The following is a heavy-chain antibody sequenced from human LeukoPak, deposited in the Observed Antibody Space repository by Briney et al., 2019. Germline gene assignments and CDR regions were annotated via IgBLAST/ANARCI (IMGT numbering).Heavy chain of an antibody. J-gene: IGHJ6*03. Sequence: GGSLRLSCAASGFTFSSYEMNWVRQAPGKGLEWISYISASGTITHYADSVKGRFTISRDNAKNSLYLQMNSLRAEDTAVYYCARDLEGYGQAYYYYYMDVWGKGTTVTVSS. V-gene: IGHV3-48*03. CDR3: ARDLEGYGQAYYYYYMDV. CDR2: ISASGTIT. CDR1: GFTFSSYE. D-gene: IGHD3-16*01.